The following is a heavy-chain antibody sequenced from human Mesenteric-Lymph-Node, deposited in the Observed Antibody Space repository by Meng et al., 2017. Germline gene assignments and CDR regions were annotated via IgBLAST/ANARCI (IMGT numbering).Heavy chain of an antibody. V-gene: IGHV1-24*01. Sequence: ASVKVSCKVSGYTLTELSMHWVRQAPGKGLEWMGGFDPEDGETIYAQKFQGRVTMTEDTSTDTAYMELSSLRSEVTAVYYCATGGSKLLWFGEPKLGAEYFQHWGQGTLVTVSS. CDR3: ATGGSKLLWFGEPKLGAEYFQH. CDR1: GYTLTELS. J-gene: IGHJ1*01. D-gene: IGHD3-10*01. CDR2: FDPEDGET.